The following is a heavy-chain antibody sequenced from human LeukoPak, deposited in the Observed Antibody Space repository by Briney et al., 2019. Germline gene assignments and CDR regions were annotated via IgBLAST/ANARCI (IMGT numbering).Heavy chain of an antibody. Sequence: GGSLRLSCAASGFTFSSCWMHWDRQAPGKGLVWVSRINSDGSTTNYADSVKGRFTISRDNAKNTLYLQMNSLRAEDSAVYYCASLVGGYYPPVEAFDIWGQGTMVTVSS. J-gene: IGHJ3*02. V-gene: IGHV3-74*01. D-gene: IGHD3-3*01. CDR1: GFTFSSCW. CDR2: INSDGSTT. CDR3: ASLVGGYYPPVEAFDI.